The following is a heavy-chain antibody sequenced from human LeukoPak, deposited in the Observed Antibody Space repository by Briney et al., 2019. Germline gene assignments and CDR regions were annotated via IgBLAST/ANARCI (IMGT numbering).Heavy chain of an antibody. V-gene: IGHV3-53*01. CDR3: ARGWLTGELDY. Sequence: GGSLRLSCAASGFTVSSNYMSWVRQAPGKGLEWVSVIYSGGSTYYADPVKGRFTISRDNSKNTLYLQMNSLRAEDTAVYYCARGWLTGELDYWGQGTLVTVSS. CDR2: IYSGGST. CDR1: GFTVSSNY. D-gene: IGHD7-27*01. J-gene: IGHJ4*02.